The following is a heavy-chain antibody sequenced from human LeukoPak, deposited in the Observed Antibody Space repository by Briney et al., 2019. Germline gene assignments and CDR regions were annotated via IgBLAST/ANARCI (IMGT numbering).Heavy chain of an antibody. D-gene: IGHD3-10*01. J-gene: IGHJ5*02. CDR1: GGSISSYY. CDR3: ARGLPGSDTMVRGVMKGWFDP. V-gene: IGHV4-4*07. CDR2: IYTSGST. Sequence: PSETLSLTCTVSGGSISSYYWSWIRQPAGKGLEWIGRIYTSGSTNYNPSLKSRVTISVDTSKNQFSLKLSSVTAADTAVYYCARGLPGSDTMVRGVMKGWFDPWGQGTLVTVSS.